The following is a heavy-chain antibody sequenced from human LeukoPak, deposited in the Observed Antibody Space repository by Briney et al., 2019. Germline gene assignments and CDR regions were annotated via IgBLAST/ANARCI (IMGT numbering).Heavy chain of an antibody. CDR3: ARSVLGYCSSTSCNSGHNAHMAV. V-gene: IGHV3-74*01. Sequence: GGSLRLSCAASGFTFGSYWMHWVRQAPGKGLVWVSRINSDGSSTSHADSVKGRFTISRDNAKNTLYLQMNSLRAEDTAVYYCARSVLGYCSSTSCNSGHNAHMAVWGKGTTVTVSS. CDR1: GFTFGSYW. D-gene: IGHD2-2*01. J-gene: IGHJ6*03. CDR2: INSDGSST.